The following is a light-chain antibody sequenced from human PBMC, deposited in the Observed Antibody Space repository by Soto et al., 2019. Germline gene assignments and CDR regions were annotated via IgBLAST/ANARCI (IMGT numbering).Light chain of an antibody. CDR3: QQYNSYPWT. Sequence: DSQMTQSPSSVSASVGDRVTSTCRASQGISSWLAWYQQTPGKAPKLLIYAASSLQSGPPSRFSGSASGTEFTLTISSLQPDDFATFYRQQYNSYPWTFGQGTKVDIK. CDR1: QGISSW. CDR2: AAS. V-gene: IGKV1D-16*01. J-gene: IGKJ1*01.